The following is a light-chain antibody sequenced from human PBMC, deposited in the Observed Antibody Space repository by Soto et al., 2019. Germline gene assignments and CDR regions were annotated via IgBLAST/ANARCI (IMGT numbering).Light chain of an antibody. J-gene: IGLJ1*01. CDR3: ASWDDSLRGYV. CDR1: SSNVGNDC. CDR2: HDN. Sequence: QSVLTQPRSASGTPGQRITISCSGRSSNVGNDCVYWYQHLPGTAHKLLIYHDNQRPSGVPDRFSGSKSSTSASLVIGGLRSEHEADYYCASWDDSLRGYVFGTATKLTVL. V-gene: IGLV1-47*02.